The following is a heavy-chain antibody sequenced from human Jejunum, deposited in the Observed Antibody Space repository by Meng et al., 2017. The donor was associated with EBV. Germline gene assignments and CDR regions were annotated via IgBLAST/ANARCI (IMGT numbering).Heavy chain of an antibody. CDR2: IIHSGST. D-gene: IGHD6-19*01. J-gene: IGHJ4*02. Sequence: QVQLRQWGAGLLKPSEPLPLTCAVYGGSFNYYSWTWIRQPPGKGLEWIGEIIHSGSTNYDPSLKSRVTISVDRSKNQFSLKLTSVTAADTAVYYCARKAVPGTFARPKFDYWGQGTLVTVSS. V-gene: IGHV4-34*12. CDR3: ARKAVPGTFARPKFDY. CDR1: GGSFNYYS.